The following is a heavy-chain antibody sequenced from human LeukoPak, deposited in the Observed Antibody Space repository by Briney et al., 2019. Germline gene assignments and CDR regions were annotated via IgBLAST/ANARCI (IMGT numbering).Heavy chain of an antibody. J-gene: IGHJ4*02. CDR1: VYTFTGYD. CDR2: IDPNRGGT. V-gene: IGHV1-2*02. Sequence: PSVNVSFKASVYTFTGYDMHWVRKAPGQGLGWMGCIDPNRGGTNNSHTFQERVTTIRVTSISTAFTVMSRLVSADTAVYGCARAIGIAAAGKRSVSYWGQGTLVTVSS. D-gene: IGHD6-13*01. CDR3: ARAIGIAAAGKRSVSY.